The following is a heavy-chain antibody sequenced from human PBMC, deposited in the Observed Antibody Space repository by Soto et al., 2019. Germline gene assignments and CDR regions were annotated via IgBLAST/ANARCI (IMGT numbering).Heavy chain of an antibody. CDR1: GGSISSRDHY. V-gene: IGHV4-30-4*01. J-gene: IGHJ4*02. Sequence: LSLTCTVSGGSISSRDHYWSWIRQPPGKGLEWIGYIYYSGSTYYNPSLKSRVTISVDTSKNQSSLMLRSVTAADTAVYYCARVGTTVTTLDFWGQGTLVTVSS. CDR3: ARVGTTVTTLDF. D-gene: IGHD4-17*01. CDR2: IYYSGST.